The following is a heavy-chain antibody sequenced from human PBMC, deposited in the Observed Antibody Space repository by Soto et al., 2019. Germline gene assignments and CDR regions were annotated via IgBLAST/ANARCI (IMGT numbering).Heavy chain of an antibody. D-gene: IGHD3-3*01. CDR2: MSNDGNRK. Sequence: QVQLVESGGGVVQPGTSLRLSCAASGFTFSSYVMHWVRQAPGKGQEWVAVMSNDGNRKFYGDSAKGRFTVSRDNSKNRLDLQMNSLRIEDTAVYYFVKDRFLEAYCMEVWGQGTTVIVSS. J-gene: IGHJ6*02. CDR3: VKDRFLEAYCMEV. CDR1: GFTFSSYV. V-gene: IGHV3-30*18.